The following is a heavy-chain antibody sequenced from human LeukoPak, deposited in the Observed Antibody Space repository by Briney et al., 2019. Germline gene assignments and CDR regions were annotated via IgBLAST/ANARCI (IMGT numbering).Heavy chain of an antibody. CDR2: ISSSSSYI. CDR3: AREAHDYSDVG. J-gene: IGHJ4*02. D-gene: IGHD4-11*01. Sequence: GGSLRLSCAASGFTFDDYAMHWVRQAPGKGLEWVSSISSSSSYIYYADSVKGRFTISRDNAKNSLYLQMNSLRAEDTAVYYCAREAHDYSDVGWGQGTLVTVSS. V-gene: IGHV3-21*01. CDR1: GFTFDDYA.